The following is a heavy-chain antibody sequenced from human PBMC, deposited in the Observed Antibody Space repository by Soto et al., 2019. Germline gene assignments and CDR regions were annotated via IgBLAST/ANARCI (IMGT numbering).Heavy chain of an antibody. D-gene: IGHD3-10*01. Sequence: GGSLRLSCAASGFTFSSYGMHWVRQAPGKGLEWVAVIWYDGSNKYYADSVKGRFTISRDNSKNTLYLQMNSLRAEDTAVYYCARDYLVPFYGSGYYYGMDVWGQGTTVTVSS. CDR1: GFTFSSYG. CDR2: IWYDGSNK. J-gene: IGHJ6*02. CDR3: ARDYLVPFYGSGYYYGMDV. V-gene: IGHV3-33*01.